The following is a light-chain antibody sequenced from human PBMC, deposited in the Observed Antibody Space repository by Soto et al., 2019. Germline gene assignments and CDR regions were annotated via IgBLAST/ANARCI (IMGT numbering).Light chain of an antibody. CDR1: QRSGSY. CDR2: AAS. J-gene: IGKJ4*01. CDR3: QQSYSTLLT. Sequence: DSPLTQSPSSLSSPVGESVTITCRGSQRSGSYLNWYQQKQGKAPKLLIYAASSLQSGVPSKFSGSESGTEFTLTIGSLQPEDLATYYFQQSYSTLLTFGGGPKVEIK. V-gene: IGKV1-39*01.